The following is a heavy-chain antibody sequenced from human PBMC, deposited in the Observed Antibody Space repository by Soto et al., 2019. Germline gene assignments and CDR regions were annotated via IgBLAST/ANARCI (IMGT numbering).Heavy chain of an antibody. D-gene: IGHD6-13*01. CDR2: SYYSGST. CDR3: ARDGRLVNYYYYGMDV. Sequence: QVQLQESGPGLVKPSQTLSLTCSVSGGSISSGAYYWTWIRQHPGKGLEWIGYSYYSGSTYYNPSLKSRVTISVDTSKNQFSLKLRSVTAADTAVYYCARDGRLVNYYYYGMDVWGQGTTVTVSS. J-gene: IGHJ6*02. V-gene: IGHV4-31*03. CDR1: GGSISSGAYY.